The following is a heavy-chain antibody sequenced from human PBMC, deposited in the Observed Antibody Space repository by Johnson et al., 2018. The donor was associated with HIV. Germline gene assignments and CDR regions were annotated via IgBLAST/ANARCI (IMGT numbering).Heavy chain of an antibody. J-gene: IGHJ3*02. D-gene: IGHD1-26*01. Sequence: QVQLVESGGGVVQPGRSLRLSCAASGFTFNSYAMHWVRQAPGKGLEWVAVISYDGSNKYYADSVKGRFTISRDNSKNTLYLQMNSLRAEDTAVYHCARDRIVGADDDAFDIWGQGTMVTVSS. CDR2: ISYDGSNK. V-gene: IGHV3-30*04. CDR3: ARDRIVGADDDAFDI. CDR1: GFTFNSYA.